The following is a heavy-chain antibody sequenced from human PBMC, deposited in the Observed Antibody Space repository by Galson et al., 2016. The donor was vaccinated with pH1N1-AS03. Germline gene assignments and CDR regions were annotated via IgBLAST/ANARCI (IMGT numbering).Heavy chain of an antibody. CDR1: GYTFTNYG. CDR2: ISAYNGNT. V-gene: IGHV1-18*01. D-gene: IGHD4-23*01. Sequence: QSGAEVKKPGASVKVSCKASGYTFTNYGISWVRQAPGQGLEWMGWISAYNGNTNYAQKLQGRVTLTTDTSTSTAYMELRSRRSADTAVYYCAGGWPDYGGDSFLGCDHWGQGSLVTVSS. J-gene: IGHJ5*02. CDR3: AGGWPDYGGDSFLGCDH.